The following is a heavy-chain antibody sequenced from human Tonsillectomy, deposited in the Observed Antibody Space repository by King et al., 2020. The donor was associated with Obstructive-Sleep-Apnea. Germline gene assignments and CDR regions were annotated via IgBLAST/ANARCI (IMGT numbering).Heavy chain of an antibody. V-gene: IGHV3-30*18. CDR3: AKTPVADYDILTGYYSGELDY. D-gene: IGHD3-9*01. Sequence: VQLVESGGGVVQPGRSLRLSCAASGFTFSSYGMHWVRQAPGKGLEWVAVISYDGSNKYYAESVKGRFTISRDNSKNTLYLQMNSLRAEDTAVYYCAKTPVADYDILTGYYSGELDYWGQGTLVTVSS. J-gene: IGHJ4*02. CDR1: GFTFSSYG. CDR2: ISYDGSNK.